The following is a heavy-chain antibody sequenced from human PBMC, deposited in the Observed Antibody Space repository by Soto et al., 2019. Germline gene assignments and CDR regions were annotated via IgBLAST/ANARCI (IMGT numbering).Heavy chain of an antibody. Sequence: SVKVSCKASGGTFSSYAISWVRQAPGQGLEWMGGIIPILGTANYAQKFQGRVTITADKSTSTAYMELSSLRSEDTAVYYCASRTDYYDSYAFDIWGQGTMVTVSS. CDR1: GGTFSSYA. V-gene: IGHV1-69*10. CDR2: IIPILGTA. D-gene: IGHD3-22*01. J-gene: IGHJ3*02. CDR3: ASRTDYYDSYAFDI.